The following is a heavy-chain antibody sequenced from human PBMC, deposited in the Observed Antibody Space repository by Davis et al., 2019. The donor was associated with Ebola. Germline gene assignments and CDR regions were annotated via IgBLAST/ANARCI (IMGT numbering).Heavy chain of an antibody. J-gene: IGHJ4*02. CDR2: IIPILGIA. D-gene: IGHD2-15*01. V-gene: IGHV1-69*02. CDR1: GYTLTQLS. CDR3: ARSAIAYCSGGSCYFDY. Sequence: SVKVSCKVSGYTLTQLSMHWVRQAPGQGLEWMGRIIPILGIANYAQKFQGRVTITADKSTSTAYMELSSLKSEDTAVYFCARSAIAYCSGGSCYFDYWGQGTLVTVSS.